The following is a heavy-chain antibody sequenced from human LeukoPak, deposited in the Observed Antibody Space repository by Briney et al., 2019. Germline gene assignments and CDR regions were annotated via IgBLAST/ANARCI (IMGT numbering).Heavy chain of an antibody. CDR3: ARLYSISWSFDY. CDR2: IYSGGST. J-gene: IGHJ4*02. CDR1: GFTFSNAW. Sequence: PGGSLRLSCAASGFTFSNAWMSWVRQAPGKGLEWVSVIYSGGSTYYADSVKGRFTISRDNSKNTLYVQMNSLRADDTAVYYCARLYSISWSFDYWGQGTLVTVSS. V-gene: IGHV3-53*01. D-gene: IGHD6-13*01.